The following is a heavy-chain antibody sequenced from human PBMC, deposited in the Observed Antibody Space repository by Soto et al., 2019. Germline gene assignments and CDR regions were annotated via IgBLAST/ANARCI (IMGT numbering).Heavy chain of an antibody. V-gene: IGHV3-30-3*01. CDR3: LEGDLDTAVLNSTYAFDL. D-gene: IGHD5-18*01. Sequence: GGSLRLSCAASGFPFSSYAMHWVRQATGKGLDWVAVISYDGSNXYYADSVKGRFTISRDNSKNTLYLQMNSLRSEDTAVYYCLEGDLDTAVLNSTYAFDLGGQGTIVTVSS. CDR2: ISYDGSNX. CDR1: GFPFSSYA. J-gene: IGHJ3*01.